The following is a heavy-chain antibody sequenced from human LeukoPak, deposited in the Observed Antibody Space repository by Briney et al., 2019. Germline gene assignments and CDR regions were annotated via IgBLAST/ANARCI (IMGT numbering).Heavy chain of an antibody. V-gene: IGHV4-34*01. J-gene: IGHJ6*02. Sequence: SETLSLTCAVYGGSFSGYYWSWGRQPPGEGLEGIGEINHSGSTHYHPSLNIRVPISVDTSKHQFSLKLSSVTAADPAVYYCARVCEGGYGSGSYYCGMDVWCQGTTVTVSS. CDR3: ARVCEGGYGSGSYYCGMDV. D-gene: IGHD3-10*01. CDR2: INHSGST. CDR1: GGSFSGYY.